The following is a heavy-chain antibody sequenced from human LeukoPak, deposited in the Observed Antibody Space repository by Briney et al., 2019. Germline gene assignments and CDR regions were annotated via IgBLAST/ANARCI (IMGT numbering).Heavy chain of an antibody. CDR2: IYHGGST. V-gene: IGHV4-38-2*02. CDR1: GYSISSGYY. J-gene: IGHJ6*03. D-gene: IGHD3-22*01. CDR3: ARVQDSSGYYLSYYYYYMDV. Sequence: SETLSLTCTVSGYSISSGYYWGWIRQPPGKGLEWIGSIYHGGSTYYNPSLKSRVTISVDTSKNQFSLKLSSVTAADTAVYYCARVQDSSGYYLSYYYYYMDVWGKGTTVTVSS.